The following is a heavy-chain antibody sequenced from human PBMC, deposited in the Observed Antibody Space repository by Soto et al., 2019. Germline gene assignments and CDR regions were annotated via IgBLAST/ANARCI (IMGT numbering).Heavy chain of an antibody. Sequence: QGQLQESGPGLVKPSETLSLTCTVSGGSISNYYCNWIRQPAGKGLEWIGRIDTSGSTNYNPSLKRRVNMSVDTYKQEFSLKLSSVTAAATALYYCARGCKDFWSGPFDYWGRGALVTVSS. J-gene: IGHJ4*02. CDR1: GGSISNYY. V-gene: IGHV4-4*07. CDR2: IDTSGST. CDR3: ARGCKDFWSGPFDY. D-gene: IGHD3-3*01.